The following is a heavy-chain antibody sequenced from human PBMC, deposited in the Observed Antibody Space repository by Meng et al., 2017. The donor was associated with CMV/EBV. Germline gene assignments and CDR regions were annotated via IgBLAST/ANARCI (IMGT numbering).Heavy chain of an antibody. J-gene: IGHJ4*02. CDR3: ARMPRDGYNYIDY. CDR1: GGTFSSYA. CDR2: IIPIFGTA. D-gene: IGHD5-24*01. V-gene: IGHV1-69*12. Sequence: VKRVRSGPGVKKPGSSVKVSCKASGGTFSSYAISWVRQAPGQGLEWMGGIIPIFGTANYAQKFQGRVTITADESTSTAYMELSSLRSEDTAVYYCARMPRDGYNYIDYWGQGTLVTVSS.